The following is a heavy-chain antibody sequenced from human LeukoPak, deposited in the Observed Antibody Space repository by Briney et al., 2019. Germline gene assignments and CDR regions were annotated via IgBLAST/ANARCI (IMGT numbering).Heavy chain of an antibody. Sequence: SETLSLTCTVSGGSISSSSYYWGWIRQPPGKGLEWIGSIYYSGSTYYNPSLKSRVTISVDTSKNQFSLKLSSVTAADTAVYYCARVGLEFNTFDIWGQGTMVTVSS. CDR1: GGSISSSSYY. J-gene: IGHJ3*02. D-gene: IGHD1-1*01. CDR3: ARVGLEFNTFDI. CDR2: IYYSGST. V-gene: IGHV4-39*07.